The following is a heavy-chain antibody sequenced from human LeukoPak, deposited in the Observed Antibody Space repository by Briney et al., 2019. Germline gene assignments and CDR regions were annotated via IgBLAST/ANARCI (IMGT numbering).Heavy chain of an antibody. CDR2: ISWNSGSI. CDR1: GFTFDDYA. D-gene: IGHD3-22*01. J-gene: IGHJ4*02. Sequence: GGSLRLSCAASGFTFDDYAMHWVRQAPGKGLEWVSGISWNSGSIGYADSVKGRFTISRDNAKNSLYLQMNSLRAEDTAVYYCARDSGYYYPNHDYWGQGTLVTVSS. V-gene: IGHV3-9*01. CDR3: ARDSGYYYPNHDY.